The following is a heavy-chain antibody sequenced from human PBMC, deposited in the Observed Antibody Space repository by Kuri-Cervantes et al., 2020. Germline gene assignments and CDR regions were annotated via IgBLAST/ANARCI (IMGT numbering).Heavy chain of an antibody. Sequence: GGSLRLSCAASGFTVSSNYMSWVRQAPGKGLEWVPVIYSGGSTYYADSVKGRFTISRDNSKNTLYLQMNSLRAEDTAVYYCAGCLNYYDSSGYYSIDAFDIWGQGTMVTVSS. CDR3: AGCLNYYDSSGYYSIDAFDI. V-gene: IGHV3-53*01. CDR1: GFTVSSNY. D-gene: IGHD3-22*01. J-gene: IGHJ3*02. CDR2: IYSGGST.